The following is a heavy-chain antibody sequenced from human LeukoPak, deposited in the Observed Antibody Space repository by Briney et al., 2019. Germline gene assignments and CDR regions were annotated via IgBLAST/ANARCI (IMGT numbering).Heavy chain of an antibody. Sequence: SETLSLTCTVSGGSISSYYWSWIRQPPGKGLEWIGYIYYSGSTNYNPSLKSRVTISVDTSKNQFSLKLSSVTAADTAVYYCARITTTVTTTDYWGQGTLVTVSS. CDR2: IYYSGST. J-gene: IGHJ4*02. CDR3: ARITTTVTTTDY. V-gene: IGHV4-59*08. D-gene: IGHD4-4*01. CDR1: GGSISSYY.